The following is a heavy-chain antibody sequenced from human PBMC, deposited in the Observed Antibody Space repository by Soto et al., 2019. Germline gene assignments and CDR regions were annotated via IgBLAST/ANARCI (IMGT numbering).Heavy chain of an antibody. CDR2: IIPILGIA. V-gene: IGHV1-69*04. J-gene: IGHJ6*03. D-gene: IGHD4-17*01. CDR1: GGTFSSYT. Sequence: ASVKVSCKASGGTFSSYTISWVRQAPGQGLEWMGRIIPILGIANYAQKFQGRVTITADKSTSTAYMELSSLRSEDTAVYYCARDLKTTVTTVTDYYYYMDVWGKGTTVTVSS. CDR3: ARDLKTTVTTVTDYYYYMDV.